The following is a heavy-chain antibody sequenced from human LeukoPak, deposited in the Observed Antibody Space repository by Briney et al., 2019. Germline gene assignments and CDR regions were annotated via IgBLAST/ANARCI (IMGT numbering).Heavy chain of an antibody. V-gene: IGHV1-8*01. D-gene: IGHD3-10*01. CDR2: MNPNRGNT. Sequence: GASVRVSCKASGYTFTIYDINWGRQATGQGREWMGWMNPNRGNTGYAQKLQGRVTITRKTTISTAYMELSSLRSEDTAVYYCARVYGSGSGPRQLAHWGQGTLVTVSS. CDR1: GYTFTIYD. J-gene: IGHJ4*02. CDR3: ARVYGSGSGPRQLAH.